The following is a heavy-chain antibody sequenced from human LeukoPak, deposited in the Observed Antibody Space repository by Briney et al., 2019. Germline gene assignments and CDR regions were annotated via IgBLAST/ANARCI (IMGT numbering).Heavy chain of an antibody. V-gene: IGHV3-7*03. Sequence: GASLRLSCAASGFTFSSYAMSWVRQAPGKGLEWVANIKQDGSEKYYVDSVKGRFTISRDNAKNSLYLQMNSLRAEDTAVYYCARGIVVVPAAIPYWGQGTLVTVSS. D-gene: IGHD2-2*01. J-gene: IGHJ4*02. CDR2: IKQDGSEK. CDR1: GFTFSSYA. CDR3: ARGIVVVPAAIPY.